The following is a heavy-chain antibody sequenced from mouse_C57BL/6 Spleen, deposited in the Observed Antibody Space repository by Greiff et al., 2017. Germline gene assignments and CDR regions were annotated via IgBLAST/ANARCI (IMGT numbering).Heavy chain of an antibody. J-gene: IGHJ4*01. Sequence: EVQGVESGPGMVKPSQSLSLTCTVTGYSITSGYDWHWIRHFPGNKLEWMGYISYSGSTNYNPSLKSRISITHDTSKNHFFLKLNSVTTEDTATYYCARAGDGYYAMDYWGQGTSVTVSS. V-gene: IGHV3-1*01. CDR2: ISYSGST. CDR3: ARAGDGYYAMDY. CDR1: GYSITSGYD. D-gene: IGHD2-3*01.